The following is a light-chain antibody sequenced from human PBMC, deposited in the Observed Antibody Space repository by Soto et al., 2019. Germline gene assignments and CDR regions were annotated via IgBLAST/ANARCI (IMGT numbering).Light chain of an antibody. CDR3: QLYSGHSPWT. CDR2: KTS. J-gene: IGKJ1*01. V-gene: IGKV1-5*03. CDR1: QSVDSW. Sequence: DIQMTQSPSTLSASVGDRVTITCRASQSVDSWLAWFQQKQGKAPKVMIYKTSRLAGGVPSRFSGSGAGTECTLTISSLQPDDFASYYCQLYSGHSPWTFGQGTKVEI.